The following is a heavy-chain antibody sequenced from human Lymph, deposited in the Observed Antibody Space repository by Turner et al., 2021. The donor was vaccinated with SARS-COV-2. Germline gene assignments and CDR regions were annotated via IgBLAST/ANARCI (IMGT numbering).Heavy chain of an antibody. J-gene: IGHJ4*02. Sequence: EVQLVASGGGLVPPGGSLRLSCAASGFTFSYYWMSWVRQAPGKGLEWVANIKQDGSEKYYVDSVKGRFTITRDNAKNSLCLQMNSLRAEDTAVYYCARMGSSSWYFDYWGQGTLVTVSS. CDR2: IKQDGSEK. V-gene: IGHV3-7*01. CDR3: ARMGSSSWYFDY. D-gene: IGHD1-26*01. CDR1: GFTFSYYW.